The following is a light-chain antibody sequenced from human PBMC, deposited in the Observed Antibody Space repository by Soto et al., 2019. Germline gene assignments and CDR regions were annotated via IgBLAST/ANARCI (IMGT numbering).Light chain of an antibody. CDR1: QSVSSSY. J-gene: IGKJ4*01. Sequence: EIVLTQSPGTLSLSPGERATLSCRASQSVSSSYLAWYQQKPGQAPRLLIYGASSRATGIPDTFSGSGSGTDFTLTISRLEPEDLAVYYCQQYGSSPLTFGGGTKVEIK. V-gene: IGKV3-20*01. CDR2: GAS. CDR3: QQYGSSPLT.